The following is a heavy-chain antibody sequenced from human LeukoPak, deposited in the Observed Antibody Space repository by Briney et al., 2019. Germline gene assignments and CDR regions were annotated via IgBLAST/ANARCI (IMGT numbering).Heavy chain of an antibody. V-gene: IGHV3-21*01. CDR1: GFTFSGYS. CDR3: ARDKIVGATHFDY. D-gene: IGHD1-26*01. CDR2: ISSSSSYI. J-gene: IGHJ4*02. Sequence: GGSLRLSCAASGFTFSGYSMNWVRQAPGKGLEWVSSISSSSSYIYYADSVKGRFTISRDNAKNSLYLQMNSLRAEDTALYYCARDKIVGATHFDYWGQGTLVTVSS.